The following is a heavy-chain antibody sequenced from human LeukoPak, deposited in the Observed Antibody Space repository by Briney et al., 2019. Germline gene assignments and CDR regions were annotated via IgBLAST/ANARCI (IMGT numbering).Heavy chain of an antibody. CDR2: ISYDGSNK. J-gene: IGHJ4*02. CDR3: ARDAMVRGFNFDY. CDR1: GFTFSSYA. D-gene: IGHD3-10*01. V-gene: IGHV3-30-3*01. Sequence: GGSLRLSCAASGFTFSSYAMHWVRQAPGKGLEWVAVISYDGSNKYYADSVKGRFTISRDNSKNTLYLQMNSLRAEDTAVYYCARDAMVRGFNFDYWGQGTLVTVSS.